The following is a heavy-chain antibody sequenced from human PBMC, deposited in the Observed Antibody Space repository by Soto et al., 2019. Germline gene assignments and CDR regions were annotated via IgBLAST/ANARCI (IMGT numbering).Heavy chain of an antibody. V-gene: IGHV3-7*01. Sequence: EVQLVESGGGLVQPGGSLRLSCAAPTFIFSTYWMTWVRQAPGKGLEWVANIKRDGSETHYADSVKGRFTISRDNAKNSLYLQMNSLRVEDTAVYYCVGDGINWNDFDYWGQGTLVTVSS. J-gene: IGHJ4*02. CDR3: VGDGINWNDFDY. CDR1: TFIFSTYW. D-gene: IGHD1-20*01. CDR2: IKRDGSET.